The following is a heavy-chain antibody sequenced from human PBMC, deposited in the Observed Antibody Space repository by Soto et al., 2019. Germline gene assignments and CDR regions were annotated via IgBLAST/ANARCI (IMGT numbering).Heavy chain of an antibody. V-gene: IGHV2-5*02. CDR1: GFSLSTTGVD. CDR3: VQSRCGGDCLQSYSSHSYYDLDV. CDR2: IYWDDDK. J-gene: IGHJ6*02. Sequence: QITLKESGPTLVKPTQTLTLTCTFSGFSLSTTGVDVGWIRQPPGKALEWLALIYWDDDKRYNPSLNSRLTITKDTSKNQVVLAMTNMDPVDTATYYCVQSRCGGDCLQSYSSHSYYDLDVWGQGTTVTASS. D-gene: IGHD2-21*02.